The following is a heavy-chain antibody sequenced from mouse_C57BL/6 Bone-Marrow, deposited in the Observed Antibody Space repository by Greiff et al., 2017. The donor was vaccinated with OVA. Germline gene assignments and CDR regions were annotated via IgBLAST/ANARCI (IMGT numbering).Heavy chain of an antibody. D-gene: IGHD2-4*01. V-gene: IGHV1-42*01. CDR1: GYSFTGYY. CDR3: ARRNYDYDGEFAY. CDR2: INPSTGGT. J-gene: IGHJ3*01. Sequence: VQLQQSGPELVKPGASVKISCKASGYSFTGYYMNWVKQSPEKSLEWIGEINPSTGGTTYNQKFQAKATLTVDKSSSTAYMQLKSLTSEDSAVYYCARRNYDYDGEFAYWGQGTLVTVSA.